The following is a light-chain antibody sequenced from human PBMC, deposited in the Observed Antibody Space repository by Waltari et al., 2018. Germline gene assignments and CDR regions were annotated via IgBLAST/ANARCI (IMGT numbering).Light chain of an antibody. J-gene: IGLJ3*02. CDR1: SRDIGFYNY. CDR2: EVT. V-gene: IGLV2-14*03. Sequence: QSVLTQPASVSGSPGQSITISCTGTSRDIGFYNYFSWYQQHPGKAPKLLIFEVTDRPSGVSFRFSGSKSGNTASLTISGLQTEDEADYYCSSFSHDNTLVFGGGTKLTVL. CDR3: SSFSHDNTLV.